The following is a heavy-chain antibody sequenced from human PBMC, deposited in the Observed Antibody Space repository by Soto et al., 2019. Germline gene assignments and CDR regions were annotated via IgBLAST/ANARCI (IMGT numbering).Heavy chain of an antibody. CDR3: ARLANGRIAVFKANWFDP. J-gene: IGHJ5*02. CDR1: GGFLTVFY. V-gene: IGHV4-34*01. CDR2: MNHSGST. D-gene: IGHD6-19*01. Sequence: PSETLSLTCAVYGGFLTVFYWSWIRQPPGKGLEWIGEMNHSGSTNYNPSLKSRVTISVDTSKNQSSLKLSSVTAADRAVYYCARLANGRIAVFKANWFDPWGQGTLVTVSS.